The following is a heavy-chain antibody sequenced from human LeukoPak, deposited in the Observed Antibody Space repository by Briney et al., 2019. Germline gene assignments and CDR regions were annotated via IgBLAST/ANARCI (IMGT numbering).Heavy chain of an antibody. Sequence: GGSLRLSCAGSGFTFSNTWMHWVRQAPGEGLVWVSRIDSDGSTINYADSVKGRFTISRDNARDTLYLQMNSLRVEDTALYFCATAGNYRFDYWGQGTLVTVSS. CDR3: ATAGNYRFDY. V-gene: IGHV3-74*01. CDR2: IDSDGSTI. D-gene: IGHD1-7*01. J-gene: IGHJ4*02. CDR1: GFTFSNTW.